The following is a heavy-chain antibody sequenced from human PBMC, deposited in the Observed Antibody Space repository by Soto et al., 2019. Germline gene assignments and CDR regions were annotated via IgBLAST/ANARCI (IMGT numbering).Heavy chain of an antibody. CDR1: QYSFTSYC. J-gene: IGHJ6*02. CDR2: INPSGGST. CDR3: ARGHGGFGELFYYYYGMDV. V-gene: IGHV1-46*01. D-gene: IGHD3-10*01. Sequence: ASVKVSCKASQYSFTSYCVHWVRQAPGQGLEWMGIINPSGGSTNYAQRFQGRVTMTRDTSTSTVYMKLSSVTAADTAVYYCARGHGGFGELFYYYYGMDVWGQGTTVTVSS.